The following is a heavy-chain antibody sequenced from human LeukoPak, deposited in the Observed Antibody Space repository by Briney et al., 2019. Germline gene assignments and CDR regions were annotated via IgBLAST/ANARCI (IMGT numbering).Heavy chain of an antibody. CDR2: ISGSGGST. CDR3: AKGRYFDWLDYYGMDV. V-gene: IGHV3-23*01. CDR1: GFTFSSYA. J-gene: IGHJ6*02. Sequence: GGSLRLSCAASGFTFSSYAMSWVRQAPGKGLERVSAISGSGGSTYYADSVKGRFTISRDNSKNTLYLQMNSLRAEDTAVYYCAKGRYFDWLDYYGMDVWGQGTTVTVSS. D-gene: IGHD3-9*01.